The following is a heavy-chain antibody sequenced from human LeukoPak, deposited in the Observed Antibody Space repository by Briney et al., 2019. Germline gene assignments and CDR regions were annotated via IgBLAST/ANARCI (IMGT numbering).Heavy chain of an antibody. D-gene: IGHD3-22*01. CDR3: ARSPPLTYYYDSSGYYRDY. Sequence: PSETLSLTCTVSGGSISSYYWSWIRQPPGKGLEWIGEINHSGSTNYNPSLKSRVTISVDTSKNQFSLKLSSVTAADTAVYYCARSPPLTYYYDSSGYYRDYWGQGTLVTVSS. V-gene: IGHV4-34*01. J-gene: IGHJ4*02. CDR1: GGSISSYY. CDR2: INHSGST.